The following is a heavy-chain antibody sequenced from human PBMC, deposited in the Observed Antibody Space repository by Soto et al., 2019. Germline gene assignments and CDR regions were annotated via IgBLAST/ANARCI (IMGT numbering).Heavy chain of an antibody. CDR3: ARGGVDYYDSSGYYFSPYYFDY. CDR2: IYHSGGT. V-gene: IGHV4-30-2*01. D-gene: IGHD3-22*01. CDR1: GGSISSGGYS. J-gene: IGHJ4*02. Sequence: QLQLQESGSGLVKPSQTLSLTCAVSGGSISSGGYSWSWIRQPPGKGLEWIGYIYHSGGTYYNPSLKGRVTISVDRSKNQFSLKLSSVTAADTAVYYCARGGVDYYDSSGYYFSPYYFDYWGQGTLVTVSS.